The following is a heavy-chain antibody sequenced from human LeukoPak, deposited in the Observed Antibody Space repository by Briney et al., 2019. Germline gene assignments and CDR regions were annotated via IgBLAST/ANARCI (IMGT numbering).Heavy chain of an antibody. D-gene: IGHD1-1*01. V-gene: IGHV3-30*18. CDR3: AKDWKGDGYFDY. CDR1: GFTFRNYG. Sequence: QPGGSLRLSCEASGFTFRNYGMHWVRQAPGKGLEWVAVISYDGSNKYYADSVKGRFTISRDNSKNTLYLQMNSLRAEDTAVYYCAKDWKGDGYFDYWGQGTLVTVSS. CDR2: ISYDGSNK. J-gene: IGHJ4*02.